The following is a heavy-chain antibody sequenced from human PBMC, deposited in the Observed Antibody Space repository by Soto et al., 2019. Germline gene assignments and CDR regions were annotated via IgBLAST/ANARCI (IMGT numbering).Heavy chain of an antibody. J-gene: IGHJ3*02. CDR2: INWNGGST. CDR3: AREVDYDILTGYYMKEVYAFDI. CDR1: GFTFDDYG. V-gene: IGHV3-20*01. Sequence: GGSLRLSCAASGFTFDDYGMSWVRQAPGKGLEWVSGINWNGGSTGYADSVKGRFTISRDNAKNSLYLQMNSLRAEDTALYHCAREVDYDILTGYYMKEVYAFDIWGQGTMVTVSS. D-gene: IGHD3-9*01.